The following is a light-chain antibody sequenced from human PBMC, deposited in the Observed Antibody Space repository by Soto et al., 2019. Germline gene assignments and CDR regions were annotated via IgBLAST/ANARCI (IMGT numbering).Light chain of an antibody. CDR3: LKSYTLTYN. V-gene: IGKV1-39*01. J-gene: IGKJ2*01. CDR2: GAS. Sequence: DIQMTQSPSSLSASIGDRVTITCRASQSITNFLSWYQQQPGKAPKLMIYGASTLQSGVPSRFSGSGTGTEFTLTISSHQHEDFATCYCLKSYTLTYNFGPGTRLDFK. CDR1: QSITNF.